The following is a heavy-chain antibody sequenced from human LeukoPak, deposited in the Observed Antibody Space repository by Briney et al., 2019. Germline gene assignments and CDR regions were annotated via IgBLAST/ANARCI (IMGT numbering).Heavy chain of an antibody. V-gene: IGHV1-18*01. J-gene: IGHJ4*02. CDR3: ASTRDLGLFDY. Sequence: GASVTVSFKASGYTFTNYGISWVGQAPGQGLEGMGWISAYNGNTNYAQKLQGRVTMTTDTSTSTAYMELRSLRSDDTAVYYCASTRDLGLFDYWGQGTLVTVSS. CDR2: ISAYNGNT. CDR1: GYTFTNYG.